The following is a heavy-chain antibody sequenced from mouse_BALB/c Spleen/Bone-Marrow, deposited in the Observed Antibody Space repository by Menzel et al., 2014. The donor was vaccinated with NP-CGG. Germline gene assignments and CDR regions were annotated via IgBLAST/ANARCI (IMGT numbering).Heavy chain of an antibody. Sequence: EAHLVESGGGLVQPGGSLRFSCGTSGLTFTDYYMSWVLQPPGKALEWLCFIRNKANSYTTEYSAAVKGRFTISRDNSQSILYLQMSTLRAEDSDTYYCARALIVIDYWGQGTTLTVSS. CDR2: IRNKANSYTT. CDR3: ARALIVIDY. CDR1: GLTFTDYY. V-gene: IGHV7-3*02. J-gene: IGHJ2*01.